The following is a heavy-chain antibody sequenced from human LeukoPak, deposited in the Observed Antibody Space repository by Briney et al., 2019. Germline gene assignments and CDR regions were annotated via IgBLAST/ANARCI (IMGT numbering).Heavy chain of an antibody. Sequence: GGSLRLSCAASGFTFSNYAMSWVRQVPGKGLEWVSAISDSGGATNCADSVKGRFTISRDNSKNTPYLQMNSLRAEDTAVYYCAKRSCGGGSCNFDYWGQGTLVTVSS. CDR1: GFTFSNYA. CDR3: AKRSCGGGSCNFDY. D-gene: IGHD2-15*01. J-gene: IGHJ4*02. V-gene: IGHV3-23*01. CDR2: ISDSGGAT.